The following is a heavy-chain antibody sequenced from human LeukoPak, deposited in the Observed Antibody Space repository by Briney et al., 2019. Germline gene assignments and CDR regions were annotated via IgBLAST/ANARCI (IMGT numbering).Heavy chain of an antibody. CDR2: ISYSGNNY. J-gene: IGHJ4*02. CDR1: GFTFSHYA. V-gene: IGHV3-30*18. Sequence: GGSLRLSCAASGFTFSHYAMHWVRQAPGEGLQWVAFISYSGNNYYYADSVKGRFTISRDNSKNTLYLQMNSLRPEDTAVYYCAKGYFDGSGYWFDFWGQGTLVPVSS. D-gene: IGHD3-22*01. CDR3: AKGYFDGSGYWFDF.